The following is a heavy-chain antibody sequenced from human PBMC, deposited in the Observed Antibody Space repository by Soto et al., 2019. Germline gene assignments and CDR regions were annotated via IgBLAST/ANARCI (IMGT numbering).Heavy chain of an antibody. CDR1: GGSITNYY. V-gene: IGHV4-59*08. CDR2: IQYNGYS. D-gene: IGHD3-10*01. J-gene: IGHJ6*02. CDR3: ARHGFGSLHGLVDV. Sequence: QVQLQESGPGLVKPSETLSLTCTVSGGSITNYYCSWFRQPPGKVLEWIGYIQYNGYSAYNLSLKRGVTMSMDTSKTKFSLMLESVTATDTAVYYCARHGFGSLHGLVDVWGQGTKVIVSS.